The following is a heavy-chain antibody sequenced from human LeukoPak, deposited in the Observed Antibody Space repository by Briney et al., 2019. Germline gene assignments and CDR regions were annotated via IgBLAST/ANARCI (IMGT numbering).Heavy chain of an antibody. Sequence: SETLSLTCTVSGGSISSYYRSWIRQPPGKGLEWIGYIYYSGSTNYNPSLKSRVTISVDTSKNQFSLKLSSVTAADTAVYYCARDLGPTYYDFWSGRQGIGMDVWGQGTTVTVSS. J-gene: IGHJ6*02. CDR3: ARDLGPTYYDFWSGRQGIGMDV. V-gene: IGHV4-59*01. CDR2: IYYSGST. CDR1: GGSISSYY. D-gene: IGHD3-3*01.